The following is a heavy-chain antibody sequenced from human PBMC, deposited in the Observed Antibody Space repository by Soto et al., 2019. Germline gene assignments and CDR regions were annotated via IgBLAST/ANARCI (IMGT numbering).Heavy chain of an antibody. CDR3: ARGANRHRQQWSRVYYYGMDV. Sequence: QVQLVQSGAEVKKPGASVKVSCKASGYTFTSYDINWVRQATGQGLEWMGWMNPNSGNTGYAQKFQGRVTMTRNTPISTANMELSSLSSEDTAVYYCARGANRHRQQWSRVYYYGMDVWGQGTTVTVSS. CDR1: GYTFTSYD. CDR2: MNPNSGNT. J-gene: IGHJ6*02. V-gene: IGHV1-8*01. D-gene: IGHD5-18*01.